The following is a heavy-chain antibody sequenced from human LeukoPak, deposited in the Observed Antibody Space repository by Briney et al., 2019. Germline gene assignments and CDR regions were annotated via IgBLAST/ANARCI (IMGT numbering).Heavy chain of an antibody. D-gene: IGHD2-8*02. CDR2: ISGRGGSA. CDR3: AKKYGTGGYYFDY. CDR1: EFTFSTYA. J-gene: IGHJ4*02. V-gene: IGHV3-23*01. Sequence: PGGSLRLSCAASEFTFSTYAMSWVRQAPGKGLEWVSSISGRGGSAYYADSVKGRFTISRDNSKNTLYLQMNSLRSEDTAVYYCAKKYGTGGYYFDYWGQGTLVTVSS.